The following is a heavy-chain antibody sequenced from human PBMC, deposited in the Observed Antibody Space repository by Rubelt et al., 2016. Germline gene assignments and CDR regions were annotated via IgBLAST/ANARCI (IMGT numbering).Heavy chain of an antibody. J-gene: IGHJ3*02. D-gene: IGHD4-17*01. Sequence: QLVESGGGLVQPGGSLRLSCAASGFTFSSYSMNWVRQAPGKGLEWVSYITSSSSTIFYADSVKGRFTISRDNAKNSLYLQMSSLRAEDTAVYYCARDYYGDYVDAFDIWGQGTMFTVSS. CDR3: ARDYYGDYVDAFDI. CDR2: ITSSSSTI. V-gene: IGHV3-48*04. CDR1: GFTFSSYS.